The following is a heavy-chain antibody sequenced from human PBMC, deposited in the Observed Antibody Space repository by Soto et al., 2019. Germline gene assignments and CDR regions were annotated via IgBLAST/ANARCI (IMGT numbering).Heavy chain of an antibody. Sequence: QVQLVESGGGVVQPGRSLRLSCAASGFTFSSYGMHWVRQAPGKGLEWVAVIWYDGSNKYYADSVKGRFTISRDNSKNTLYLQMNSLRAEDTAVYYCARPYLGGIAAPPGSDYWGQGTLVTVSS. V-gene: IGHV3-33*01. D-gene: IGHD6-6*01. CDR2: IWYDGSNK. CDR1: GFTFSSYG. J-gene: IGHJ4*02. CDR3: ARPYLGGIAAPPGSDY.